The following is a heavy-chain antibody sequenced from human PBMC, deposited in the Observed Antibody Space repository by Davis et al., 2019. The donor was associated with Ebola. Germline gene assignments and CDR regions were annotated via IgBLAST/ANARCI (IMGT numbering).Heavy chain of an antibody. Sequence: ASVTVSCNASGYSFTTFSPHWPRHAPGQGLEWMGWINADNGNTKYSQNFQGRVTITADTSADTAYMELRSLRSDDTAVYYCATEDIITLRGVTYYYGMDVWGKGTTVTVSS. V-gene: IGHV1-3*01. CDR2: INADNGNT. CDR1: GYSFTTFS. J-gene: IGHJ6*04. CDR3: ATEDIITLRGVTYYYGMDV. D-gene: IGHD3-10*01.